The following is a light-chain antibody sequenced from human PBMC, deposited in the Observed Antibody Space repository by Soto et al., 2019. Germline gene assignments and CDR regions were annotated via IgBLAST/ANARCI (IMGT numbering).Light chain of an antibody. CDR3: QTWDTGARVV. Sequence: QLVLTQSPSVSASLGASVKLTCTLSSGHSSYAIAWHQQQPEKGPRYLMKLSSDGSHSKGDGIPDRFSGSSSGAERYLTISSLQSEDEADYYCQTWDTGARVVFGGGTKVTVL. J-gene: IGLJ2*01. CDR2: LSSDGSH. CDR1: SGHSSYA. V-gene: IGLV4-69*01.